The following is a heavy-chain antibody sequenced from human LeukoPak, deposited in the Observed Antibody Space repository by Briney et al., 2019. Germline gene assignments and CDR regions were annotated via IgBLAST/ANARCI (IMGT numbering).Heavy chain of an antibody. D-gene: IGHD6-19*01. V-gene: IGHV3-9*01. CDR1: GVTFDDYT. Sequence: GGSLRLSCAASGVTFDDYTMDGGRQAPGKSVVWGSGIRWNRCSIDSADSVKCRFTISRDNSKKSLYLQMNSLRDEDTALYYCTKAQWQFRRPAAFDIWGQGTMVTVSS. CDR3: TKAQWQFRRPAAFDI. J-gene: IGHJ3*02. CDR2: IRWNRCSI.